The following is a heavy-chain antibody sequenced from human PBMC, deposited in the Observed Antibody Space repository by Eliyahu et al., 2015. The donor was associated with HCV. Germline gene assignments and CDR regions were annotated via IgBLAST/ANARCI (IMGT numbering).Heavy chain of an antibody. D-gene: IGHD3-22*01. CDR3: TTDDSGGITMIVVVQY. J-gene: IGHJ4*02. Sequence: EVQLVESGGGLVKPGGSLRLSCAASGFXFSNXWXNWVRQAPRKGLEWVGRIKSKTDGGTTDYAAPVKGRFTISRDDSKNTLYLQMNSLKTEDTAVYYCTTDDSGGITMIVVVQYWGQGTLVTVSS. V-gene: IGHV3-15*07. CDR2: IKSKTDGGTT. CDR1: GFXFSNXW.